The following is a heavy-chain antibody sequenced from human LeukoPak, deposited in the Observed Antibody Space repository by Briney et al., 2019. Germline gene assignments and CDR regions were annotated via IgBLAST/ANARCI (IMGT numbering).Heavy chain of an antibody. CDR3: SRGHYGPDY. D-gene: IGHD3-16*01. CDR1: GFPYGSTS. J-gene: IGHJ4*02. V-gene: IGHV3-74*01. Sequence: GGSLRLSCTASGFPYGSTSMLWVRQAPGKGLEWVSGIQRDGTSPTYADSVKGRFIISRDNAKGSVYLQMNILRAEDTAVYYCSRGHYGPDYWGQGTLVTVSS. CDR2: IQRDGTSP.